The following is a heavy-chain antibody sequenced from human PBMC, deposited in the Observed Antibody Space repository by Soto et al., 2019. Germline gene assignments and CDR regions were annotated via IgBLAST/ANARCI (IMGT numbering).Heavy chain of an antibody. CDR1: GFIFNTYS. D-gene: IGHD3-3*01. CDR2: ISSSSNYI. Sequence: GGSLRLSCAACGFIFNTYSMNWVRQAPGKGLEWVSSISSSSNYIYYADSLKGRFTISRDNAKNSLFLQMNSLRADDTAVYYCARGGDYDFWSGSQNWFDPWGQRTLVTVSS. CDR3: ARGGDYDFWSGSQNWFDP. V-gene: IGHV3-21*01. J-gene: IGHJ5*02.